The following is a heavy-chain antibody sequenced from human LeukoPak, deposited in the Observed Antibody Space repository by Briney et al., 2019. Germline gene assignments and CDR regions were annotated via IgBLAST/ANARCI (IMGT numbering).Heavy chain of an antibody. CDR3: ARGGQDRLFDY. D-gene: IGHD5-12*01. CDR1: GFTFSSYA. Sequence: GGSLRLSCAASGFTFSSYAMHWVRQAPGKGLEYVSAISSNGGSTYYANSVKGRFTISRDNSKNTLYLQMGSLRAEDMAVYYCARGGQDRLFDYWGQGTLVTVSS. CDR2: ISSNGGST. V-gene: IGHV3-64*01. J-gene: IGHJ4*02.